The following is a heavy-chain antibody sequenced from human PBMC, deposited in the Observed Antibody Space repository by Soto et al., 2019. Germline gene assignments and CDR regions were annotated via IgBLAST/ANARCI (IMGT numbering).Heavy chain of an antibody. D-gene: IGHD5-18*01. V-gene: IGHV3-21*01. J-gene: IGHJ4*02. CDR3: ARENSVQAWLHHFDH. CDR2: ISTTSTYT. Sequence: TGGSLRLSCAASGFTFSSYSMNWVRQAPGKGLEWVSSISTTSTYTHYADSLKGRFTISRDNAKKLLYLQMNNLRAEDTAVYYCARENSVQAWLHHFDHWGLGTLVTVSS. CDR1: GFTFSSYS.